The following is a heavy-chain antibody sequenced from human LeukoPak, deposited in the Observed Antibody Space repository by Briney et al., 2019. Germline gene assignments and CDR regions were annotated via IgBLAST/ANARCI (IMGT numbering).Heavy chain of an antibody. CDR1: GGSITSYY. CDR2: ISYSGST. D-gene: IGHD2-21*01. V-gene: IGHV4-59*01. CDR3: ARRRTDLLLSYFDP. Sequence: PSETLSLTCTVSGGSITSYYWSWIRQSPGKGLEWIGYISYSGSTNYNLSLKSRVTISVDTSKNQFSLKLTSVTAADTAVYYCARRRTDLLLSYFDPWGQGPRSPSPQ. J-gene: IGHJ5*02.